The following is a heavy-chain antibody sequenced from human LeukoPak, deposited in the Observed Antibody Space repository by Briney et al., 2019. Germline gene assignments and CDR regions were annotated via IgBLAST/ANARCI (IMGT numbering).Heavy chain of an antibody. J-gene: IGHJ1*01. D-gene: IGHD6-13*01. CDR1: GFTFSSYG. CDR3: ARDDIAAAGTSEYFQH. V-gene: IGHV3-30*03. Sequence: PGRSLRLSCAASGFTFSSYGMHWVRQAPGKGLEWVAVISYGGSNKYYADSVKGRFTISRDNSKNTLYLQMNSLRAEDTAVYYCARDDIAAAGTSEYFQHWGQGTLVTVSS. CDR2: ISYGGSNK.